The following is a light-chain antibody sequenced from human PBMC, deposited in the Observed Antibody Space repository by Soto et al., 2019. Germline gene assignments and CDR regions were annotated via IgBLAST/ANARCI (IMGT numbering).Light chain of an antibody. CDR2: DAS. CDR1: QNIRNL. V-gene: IGKV1-5*01. J-gene: IGKJ5*01. CDR3: QQYNTYAT. Sequence: DIQLTQSPSTLSTAVGDSVTITCRASQNIRNLLAWYQQKPGKAPKPLIYDASTLKTGVPSRFSGSGSGSEFNFTITGPQPDDFATYFCQQYNTYATFGQGTRLEIK.